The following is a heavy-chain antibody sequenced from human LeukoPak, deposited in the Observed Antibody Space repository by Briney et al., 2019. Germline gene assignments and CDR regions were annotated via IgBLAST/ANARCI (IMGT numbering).Heavy chain of an antibody. D-gene: IGHD3-10*01. J-gene: IGHJ4*02. Sequence: GGSLRLSCAASGFTFSSYAMSWVRQAPGKGLEWVSAISGSGGSTYYADSVKGRFTISRDNSKNTLYLQMNSLRAEDTAVYYCATGYGSGSYPIDYWGQGTLVTVSS. CDR2: ISGSGGST. CDR1: GFTFSSYA. CDR3: ATGYGSGSYPIDY. V-gene: IGHV3-23*01.